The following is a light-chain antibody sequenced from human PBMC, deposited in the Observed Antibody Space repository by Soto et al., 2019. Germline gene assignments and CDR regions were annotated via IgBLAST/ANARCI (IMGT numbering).Light chain of an antibody. V-gene: IGKV4-1*01. Sequence: DIVMTQSPDSLALSLGERATINCKSSQSFLYSSNNKNYLAWYQQKPGQPPKALIYWASTRESGVPDRFSGSGSGTDFTLTISSLQAEDVAVYYCQQYYTTPWTFGQGTKVDIK. CDR3: QQYYTTPWT. CDR2: WAS. J-gene: IGKJ1*01. CDR1: QSFLYSSNNKNY.